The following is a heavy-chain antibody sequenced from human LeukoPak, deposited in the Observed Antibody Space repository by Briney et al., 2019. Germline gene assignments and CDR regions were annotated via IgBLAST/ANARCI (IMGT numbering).Heavy chain of an antibody. CDR1: GGSINNHY. J-gene: IGHJ4*02. CDR2: IYYSGST. CDR3: VNLPGSTSDWYSDY. Sequence: SETLSLTCTVSGGSINNHYWGWIRQPPGKGLEWIGCIYYSGSTKYNPSLKSRVTMSLDTPKNQFSLKLSSATAADTAVYYCVNLPGSTSDWYSDYWSQGTLVTV. D-gene: IGHD6-19*01. V-gene: IGHV4-59*11.